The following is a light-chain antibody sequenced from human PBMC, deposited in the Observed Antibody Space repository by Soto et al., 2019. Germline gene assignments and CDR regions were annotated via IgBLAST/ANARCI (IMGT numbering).Light chain of an antibody. CDR3: ASWDAIIHGQV. CDR1: TSNFGTNS. Sequence: QSALTQPPSASGSPGQRVTISCSGATSNFGTNSLIWYQHHPGADPTLLMYNNDKTPSWGLDRFSGSKSGSTASLAISALQPAEEGAYFCASWDAIIHGQVFGGGTKLTVL. CDR2: NND. V-gene: IGLV1-44*01. J-gene: IGLJ2*01.